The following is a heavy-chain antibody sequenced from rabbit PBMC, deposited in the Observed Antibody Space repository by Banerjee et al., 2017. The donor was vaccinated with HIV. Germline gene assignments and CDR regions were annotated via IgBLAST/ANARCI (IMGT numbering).Heavy chain of an antibody. CDR3: ARASYDDYGDPHYFNL. J-gene: IGHJ4*01. D-gene: IGHD2-1*01. CDR1: GLDFSSYG. Sequence: QSLEESGGDLVKPEGSLTLTCKASGLDFSSYGVSWVRQAPGKGLEWIGCITTGSGSSYYASWAKGRFTISKTSSTTVTLQLNSLTAADTATYFCARASYDDYGDPHYFNLWGQGTLVTVS. CDR2: ITTGSGSS. V-gene: IGHV1S40*01.